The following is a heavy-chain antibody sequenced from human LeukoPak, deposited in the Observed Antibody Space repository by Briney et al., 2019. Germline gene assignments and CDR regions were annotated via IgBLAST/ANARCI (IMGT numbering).Heavy chain of an antibody. Sequence: VQPGGSLRLSCAASGFTFSSYAMHWVRQAPGKGLEYVSAISSNGGSTYYANSVKGRFTISRDNSKNTLYLQMGCLRAEDMAVYYCARGKSGSYQTFDYWGQGTLVTVSS. CDR3: ARGKSGSYQTFDY. D-gene: IGHD1-26*01. CDR1: GFTFSSYA. J-gene: IGHJ4*02. V-gene: IGHV3-64*01. CDR2: ISSNGGST.